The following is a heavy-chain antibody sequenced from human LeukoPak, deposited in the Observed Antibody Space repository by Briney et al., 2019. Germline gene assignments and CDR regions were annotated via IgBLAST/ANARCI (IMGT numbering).Heavy chain of an antibody. CDR2: IIPIFGTA. J-gene: IGHJ3*02. CDR3: ARVGAFLEGYGAFDI. V-gene: IGHV1-69*05. CDR1: GGTFSSYA. D-gene: IGHD3-3*01. Sequence: ASVKVSCKASGGTFSSYAISWVRQAPGQGLEWMGGIIPIFGTANYAQKFQGRVTITTDESTSTAYMELSSLRSEDTAVYYCARVGAFLEGYGAFDIWGQGTMVTVSS.